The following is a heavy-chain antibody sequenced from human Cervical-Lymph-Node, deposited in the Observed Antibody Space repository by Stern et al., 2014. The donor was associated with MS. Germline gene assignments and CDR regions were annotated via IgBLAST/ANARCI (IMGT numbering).Heavy chain of an antibody. J-gene: IGHJ4*02. V-gene: IGHV1-8*01. Sequence: QDQLVQSGAEVKKPGASVKGSCKASGYTFTSYDINWVRQGTGQGLEWMGWMNPYSGNAVYAQKFQGRVTMTRDTSTSTAYLELTSLRSEDTAVFYCARGRELLSLDYWGQGTLVTVSS. D-gene: IGHD1-26*01. CDR1: GYTFTSYD. CDR2: MNPYSGNA. CDR3: ARGRELLSLDY.